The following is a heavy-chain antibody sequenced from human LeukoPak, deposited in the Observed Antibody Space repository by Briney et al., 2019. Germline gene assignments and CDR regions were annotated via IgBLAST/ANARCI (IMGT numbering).Heavy chain of an antibody. D-gene: IGHD3-22*01. CDR3: ARRASSGYYSGGVAFDI. CDR2: IIPIFGTA. CDR1: GGTFSSYA. J-gene: IGHJ3*02. V-gene: IGHV1-69*13. Sequence: SVKVSCKASGGTFSSYAISWVRQAPGQGLEWMGGIIPIFGTANYAQKFQGRVTITADESTSTAYMELSSLRSEDTAVYYCARRASSGYYSGGVAFDIWGQGTMVTVSS.